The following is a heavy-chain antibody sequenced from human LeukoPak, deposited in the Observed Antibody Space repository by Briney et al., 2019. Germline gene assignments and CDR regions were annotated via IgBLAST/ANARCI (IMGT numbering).Heavy chain of an antibody. Sequence: SETLSLTCTVSGGSISSYYWSWIRQPPGKGLEWIGYIYYSGSTNYNPSLKSRVTISVDTSKNQFSLKLSSVTAADTAVYYCARQTGSGLFTLPGGQGTLVTVSS. CDR2: IYYSGST. D-gene: IGHD3/OR15-3a*01. CDR3: ARQTGSGLFTLP. CDR1: GGSISSYY. V-gene: IGHV4-59*01. J-gene: IGHJ4*02.